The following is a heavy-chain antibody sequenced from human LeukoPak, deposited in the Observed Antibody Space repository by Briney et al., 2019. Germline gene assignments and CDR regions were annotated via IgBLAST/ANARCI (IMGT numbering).Heavy chain of an antibody. D-gene: IGHD3-22*01. J-gene: IGHJ4*02. V-gene: IGHV3-30-3*01. CDR1: GFTFSSYA. CDR2: ISYDGSNK. Sequence: GGSLRLSCAASGFTFSSYAMHWVRQAPGKGLEWVAVISYDGSNKYYADSVKGRFTISRDNSKNTLYLQMNSLRAEDTAVYYCAKAGAHYDSSGHYWGQGTLVTVSS. CDR3: AKAGAHYDSSGHY.